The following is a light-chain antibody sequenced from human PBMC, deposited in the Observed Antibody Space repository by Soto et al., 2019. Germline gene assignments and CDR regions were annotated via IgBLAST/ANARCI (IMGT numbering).Light chain of an antibody. CDR1: QSITNNY. Sequence: EIVLTQSPDTLPLSPGERATFSCRATQSITNNYVAWYQQKPGQAPRLLIYGASRRATGIPDRISGSGSGTDFTLSITGLEPEDFAVYYCHQYLDSPNTFGQGTKLEIK. J-gene: IGKJ2*01. CDR2: GAS. V-gene: IGKV3-20*01. CDR3: HQYLDSPNT.